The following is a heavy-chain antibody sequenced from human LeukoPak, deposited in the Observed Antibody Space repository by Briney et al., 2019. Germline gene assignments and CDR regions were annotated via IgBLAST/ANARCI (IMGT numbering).Heavy chain of an antibody. J-gene: IGHJ6*02. Sequence: TSETLSLTCTVSGGSISSGGYYWSWIRQPPGKGLEWIGYIHYSGSTNYNPSLKSRVTISVDTSKNQFSLKLSSVTAADTAVYYCARDYRDGYNYYDNGMDVWGQGTTVTVSS. D-gene: IGHD5-24*01. V-gene: IGHV4-61*08. CDR1: GGSISSGGYY. CDR3: ARDYRDGYNYYDNGMDV. CDR2: IHYSGST.